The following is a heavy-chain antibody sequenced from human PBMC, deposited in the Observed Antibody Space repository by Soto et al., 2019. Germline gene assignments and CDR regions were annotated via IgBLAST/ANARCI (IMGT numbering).Heavy chain of an antibody. CDR1: GFIFSSYW. D-gene: IGHD6-19*01. J-gene: IGHJ4*02. Sequence: EVQLVESGGGLVQPGGSLRLSCSASGFIFSSYWMTWVRHAPGKGLEWVANVKQDGSEQHYVDSVKGRFTISRDNVKNSLCLQMNSLRAEDTAVYYCVGGSGWVMDYWGQGTLVTVSS. V-gene: IGHV3-7*03. CDR3: VGGSGWVMDY. CDR2: VKQDGSEQ.